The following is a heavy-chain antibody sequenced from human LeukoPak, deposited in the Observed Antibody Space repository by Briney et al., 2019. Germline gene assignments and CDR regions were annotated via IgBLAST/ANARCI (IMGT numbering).Heavy chain of an antibody. J-gene: IGHJ5*02. CDR2: ISGSGAST. CDR1: GFTFNNYA. V-gene: IGHV3-23*01. Sequence: GGSLRLSCAASGFTFNNYAMTWVRQAPGKGPEWVSSISGSGASTYYADSVKGRFTISRDNSKNTLYLQMNSLRGEDTAVYYCAKDPRPWGPGTLVTVSS. CDR3: AKDPRP.